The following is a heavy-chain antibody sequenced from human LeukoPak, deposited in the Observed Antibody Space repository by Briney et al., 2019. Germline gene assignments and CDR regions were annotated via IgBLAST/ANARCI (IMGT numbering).Heavy chain of an antibody. J-gene: IGHJ4*02. Sequence: PSETLSLTCTVSGGSISSGNYYWYWIRQPAGKGLEWIGRIYTSGSTNYNPSLKSRVTISVDTSKNQFSLKLSSVTAADTAVYYCARDPYYDILTGLFEDWGQGTLVTVSS. CDR2: IYTSGST. CDR1: GGSISSGNYY. D-gene: IGHD3-9*01. CDR3: ARDPYYDILTGLFED. V-gene: IGHV4-61*02.